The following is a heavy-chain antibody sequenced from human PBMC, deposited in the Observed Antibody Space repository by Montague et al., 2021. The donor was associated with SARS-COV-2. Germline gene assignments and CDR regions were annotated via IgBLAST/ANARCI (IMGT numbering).Heavy chain of an antibody. CDR2: IYYSGST. J-gene: IGHJ3*01. V-gene: IGHV4-39*01. CDR1: GGSISSSGYY. Sequence: SETLSLTCTVSGGSISSSGYYWGWIRQPPGKGPEWIGSIYYSGSTYYNPSLKSRVTISVDTSKNQFSLKLSSVTAADTAVYYCARYPSSCYCDCKAGYATPDAIDVWGQGTMVTVSS. D-gene: IGHD3-22*01. CDR3: ARYPSSCYCDCKAGYATPDAIDV.